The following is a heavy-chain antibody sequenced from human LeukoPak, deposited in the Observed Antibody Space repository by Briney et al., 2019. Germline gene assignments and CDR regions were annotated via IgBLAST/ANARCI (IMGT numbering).Heavy chain of an antibody. V-gene: IGHV1-46*01. J-gene: IGHJ6*02. CDR2: IVPSGGST. D-gene: IGHD3-10*01. CDR3: AREAYGSGRRLGLDV. CDR1: GYTFTSYY. Sequence: GASVQVSSKASGYTFTSYYMHWVRQAPGQGLEWMGIIVPSGGSTTYAQKFQGRVTITRDTSTSTVDMDLSSLRSDDTAVYYCAREAYGSGRRLGLDVWGQGTTVTVSS.